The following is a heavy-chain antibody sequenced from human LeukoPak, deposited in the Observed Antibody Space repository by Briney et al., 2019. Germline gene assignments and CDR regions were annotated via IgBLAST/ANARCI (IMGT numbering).Heavy chain of an antibody. CDR3: ARARELATVGVDY. V-gene: IGHV3-74*01. Sequence: PGGSLRLSCAASGFTFSTYWMHWVRQAPGKGLVWVSRINCDGSDTHYADSVKGRFTLSRENDKNTVYLQMNSQRAGDADMFYCARARELATVGVDYWGQGTLVTVSS. CDR2: INCDGSDT. CDR1: GFTFSTYW. J-gene: IGHJ4*02. D-gene: IGHD5-24*01.